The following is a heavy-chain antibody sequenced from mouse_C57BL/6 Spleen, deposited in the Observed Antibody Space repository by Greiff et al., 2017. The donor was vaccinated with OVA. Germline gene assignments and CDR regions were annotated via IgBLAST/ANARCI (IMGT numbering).Heavy chain of an antibody. D-gene: IGHD1-1*01. CDR2: IDPEDGET. CDR3: ALITTVVAP. J-gene: IGHJ2*01. Sequence: EVKLVESGAELVKPGASVKLSCTASGFNIKDYYMHWVKQRTEQGLEWIGRIDPEDGETKYAPKFQGKATITADTSSNTAYLQLSSLTSEDTAVYYCALITTVVAPWGQGTTLTVSS. V-gene: IGHV14-2*01. CDR1: GFNIKDYY.